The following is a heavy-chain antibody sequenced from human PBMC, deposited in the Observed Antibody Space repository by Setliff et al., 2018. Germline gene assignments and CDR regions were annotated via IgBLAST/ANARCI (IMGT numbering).Heavy chain of an antibody. CDR1: GGTFSSYG. CDR2: TIPNFGTT. J-gene: IGHJ4*02. Sequence: SVKVSCKASGGTFSSYGISWVRQAPGQGLEWLGGTIPNFGTTNYAQEFQDRVTIITDESTSTAYMELSSLRTEDTAVYYCARAPLESGYYYGQGHYFDYWGQGTLVTVSS. D-gene: IGHD5-18*01. V-gene: IGHV1-69*05. CDR3: ARAPLESGYYYGQGHYFDY.